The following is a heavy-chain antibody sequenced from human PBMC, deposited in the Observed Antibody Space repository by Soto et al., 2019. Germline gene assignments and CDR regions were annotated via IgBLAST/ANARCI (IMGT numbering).Heavy chain of an antibody. Sequence: EVQLLESGGGLVQPGGSLRLSCAASGLTFSNYAMSWVRQAPGKGLEWVSTISGGRGGTYYADSVKGRFTISRDNSKNTPYLQMNSLRAEDTAVYYCASRNYYDSRGYYYLYYFDYWGQGTLVTVSS. CDR3: ASRNYYDSRGYYYLYYFDY. CDR2: ISGGRGGT. D-gene: IGHD3-22*01. CDR1: GLTFSNYA. V-gene: IGHV3-23*01. J-gene: IGHJ4*02.